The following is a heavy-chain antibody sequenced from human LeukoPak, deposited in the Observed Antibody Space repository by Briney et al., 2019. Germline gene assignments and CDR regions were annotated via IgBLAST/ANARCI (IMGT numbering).Heavy chain of an antibody. D-gene: IGHD6-13*01. CDR2: ISSSSSYI. V-gene: IGHV3-21*01. CDR1: GFTFSSDS. CDR3: ARDYGIAAAGTNDY. J-gene: IGHJ4*02. Sequence: GGSLRLSCAASGFTFSSDSMNWVRQAPGKGLEWVSSISSSSSYIYYADSVKGRFTISRDNAKNSLYLQMNSLRAEDTAVYYCARDYGIAAAGTNDYWGQGTLVTVSS.